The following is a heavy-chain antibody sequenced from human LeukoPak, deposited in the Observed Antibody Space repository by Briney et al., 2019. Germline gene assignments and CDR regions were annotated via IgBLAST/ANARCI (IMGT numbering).Heavy chain of an antibody. CDR3: ARDTFYSSGVYGLDV. V-gene: IGHV3-33*01. D-gene: IGHD3-22*01. J-gene: IGHJ6*02. CDR1: GFIFNSYG. Sequence: GGSLRLSCAASGFIFNSYGMHWVRQAPGKGLEWVAVIYYDGSNKYYADSVRGRFTISRDNSKNTLFLQMSSLRAEDTAVYYCARDTFYSSGVYGLDVWGQGTTVTVSS. CDR2: IYYDGSNK.